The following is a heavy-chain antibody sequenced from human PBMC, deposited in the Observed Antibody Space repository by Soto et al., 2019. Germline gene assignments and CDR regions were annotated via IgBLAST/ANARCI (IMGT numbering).Heavy chain of an antibody. CDR1: GYTFTRYD. J-gene: IGHJ4*02. Sequence: ASVKVSCKASGYTFTRYDINWVRQATGQGLEWMGWMNPNSGNTGYAQKFQGRVTMTRNTSISTAYMELSSLRSEDTDVYYCARSLAARPSAPPRYWGQGTLVTVSS. V-gene: IGHV1-8*01. D-gene: IGHD6-6*01. CDR3: ARSLAARPSAPPRY. CDR2: MNPNSGNT.